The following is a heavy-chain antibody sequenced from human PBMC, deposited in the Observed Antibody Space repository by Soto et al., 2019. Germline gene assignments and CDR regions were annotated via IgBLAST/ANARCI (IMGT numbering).Heavy chain of an antibody. CDR1: GFTFHSYG. D-gene: IGHD6-19*01. CDR2: IWYDGNTK. Sequence: QIQLVESGGGVVQPGRSLRLSCTASGFTFHSYGFNWVRQAPGKGLEWVAVIWYDGNTKYYADSVKGRFTISRDNLRSTVYLQMNRLTAEDTAVYYCARPLVAPVAGPYYYGMDVWGQGTTVTVSS. V-gene: IGHV3-33*01. CDR3: ARPLVAPVAGPYYYGMDV. J-gene: IGHJ6*02.